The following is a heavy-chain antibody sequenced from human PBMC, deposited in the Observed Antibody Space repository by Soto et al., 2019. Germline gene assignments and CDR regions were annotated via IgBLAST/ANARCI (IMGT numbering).Heavy chain of an antibody. J-gene: IGHJ4*02. CDR1: GGSIYRSGYY. CDR2: IDYNGVT. CDR3: EKVLVGATGHTESDS. D-gene: IGHD2-15*01. Sequence: QVQLQESGPGLVKPSETLSLTCTVSGGSIYRSGYYWGWIRQPPGRGLEWIGNIDYNGVTYSNPYLQGRVTISRDTSKNQFSLKLTSVTAADTALYYCEKVLVGATGHTESDSWGPGTLVAVSS. V-gene: IGHV4-39*01.